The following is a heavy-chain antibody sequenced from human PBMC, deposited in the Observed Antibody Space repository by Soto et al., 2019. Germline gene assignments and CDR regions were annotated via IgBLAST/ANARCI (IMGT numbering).Heavy chain of an antibody. CDR3: ARDWAYYDFWSGYPALRYYYGMDV. Sequence: SVKVSCKASGGTFSSYAISWVRQAPGQGLEGMGGSSPIFGTANYAQKFQGRVTITADESTSTAYMELSSLRSEDTAVYYCARDWAYYDFWSGYPALRYYYGMDVWGQGTTVTVSS. CDR2: SSPIFGTA. V-gene: IGHV1-69*13. CDR1: GGTFSSYA. D-gene: IGHD3-3*01. J-gene: IGHJ6*02.